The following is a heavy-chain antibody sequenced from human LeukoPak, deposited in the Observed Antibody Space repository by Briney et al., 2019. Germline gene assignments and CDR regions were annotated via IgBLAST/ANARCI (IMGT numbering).Heavy chain of an antibody. J-gene: IGHJ4*02. CDR2: ISWNSGNI. CDR3: AKETFDY. V-gene: IGHV3-9*01. Sequence: PGGSLRLSCAASGFTFDNYAMHWVRQAPGKGLEWVSGISWNSGNIGYADSVKGRFTISRDNAKNSLFLQMNSLRPEDTALYYSAKETFDYWGQGTLVTVSS. CDR1: GFTFDNYA.